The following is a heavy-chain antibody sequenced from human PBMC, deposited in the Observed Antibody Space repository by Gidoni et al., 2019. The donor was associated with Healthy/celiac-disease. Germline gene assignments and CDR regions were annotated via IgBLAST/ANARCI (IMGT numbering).Heavy chain of an antibody. D-gene: IGHD6-19*01. CDR2: ISVSGGST. CDR1: GFTSSRYA. J-gene: IGHJ4*02. Sequence: EVQLVESGGGVVKTGGSVRLACAASGFTSSRYAMSWVRHAPGKGLEWVSAISVSGGSTYYADSVKGRFTISRDNSKNTLYLQMNSLRAEDTAVYYCAKDLQTLAVAGSFDYWGQGTLVTVSS. CDR3: AKDLQTLAVAGSFDY. V-gene: IGHV3-23*04.